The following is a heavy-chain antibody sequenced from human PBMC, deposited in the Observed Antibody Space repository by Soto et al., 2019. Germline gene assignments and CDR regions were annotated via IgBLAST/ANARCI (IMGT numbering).Heavy chain of an antibody. V-gene: IGHV3-23*01. Sequence: PGGSLRLSCAASGFTFSSYAMSWVRQAPGKGLEWVSAISGSGGSTYYADSVKGRFTISRDNSKNTLYLQMNSLRAEDTAVYYCANRIAYSYYFDYRGQGTLVTVSS. CDR3: ANRIAYSYYFDY. J-gene: IGHJ4*02. D-gene: IGHD1-26*01. CDR2: ISGSGGST. CDR1: GFTFSSYA.